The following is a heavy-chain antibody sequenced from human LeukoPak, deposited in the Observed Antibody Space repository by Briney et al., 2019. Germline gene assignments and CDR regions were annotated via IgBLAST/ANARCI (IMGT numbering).Heavy chain of an antibody. D-gene: IGHD3-16*01. Sequence: GGSLRLSYAASGFTFSSYWMNWASQAPGKGLEWVASINHNGNVNYYVDSVKGRFTISRDNAKNSLYLQMSNLRAEDTAVYFCARGGGLDVWGQGATVTVSS. V-gene: IGHV3-7*03. CDR2: INHNGNVN. CDR1: GFTFSSYW. J-gene: IGHJ6*02. CDR3: ARGGGLDV.